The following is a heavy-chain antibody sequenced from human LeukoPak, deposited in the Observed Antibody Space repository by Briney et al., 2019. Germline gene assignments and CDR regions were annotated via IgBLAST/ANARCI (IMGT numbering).Heavy chain of an antibody. V-gene: IGHV1-2*02. D-gene: IGHD6-19*01. CDR2: INPNSGGT. CDR1: GYTFTDYY. Sequence: APVKVSCKASGYTFTDYYIHWVRQAPGQGLEWMGWINPNSGGTNYAQKFQGRVTMSRYTSITTAYMELSRLRSDDTAVYYCARWVAGQYYFDYWGQGTLVTVPS. J-gene: IGHJ4*02. CDR3: ARWVAGQYYFDY.